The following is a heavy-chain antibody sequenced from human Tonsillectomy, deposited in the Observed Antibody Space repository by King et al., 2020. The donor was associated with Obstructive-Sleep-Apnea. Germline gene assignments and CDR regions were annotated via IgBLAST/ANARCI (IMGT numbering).Heavy chain of an antibody. CDR1: GFTFSSYS. V-gene: IGHV3-21*01. CDR3: ARDRGGNSSYDSVRYDP. Sequence: VQLVESGGGLVKPGGSLRLSCAASGFTFSSYSMNWVRQAPGKGLEWVSSISSSSSYIYYADSVKGRFTISRDNAKNSLYLQMNSLRAEDTAVYYCARDRGGNSSYDSVRYDPWGQGTLVTVSS. CDR2: ISSSSSYI. J-gene: IGHJ5*02. D-gene: IGHD5-12*01.